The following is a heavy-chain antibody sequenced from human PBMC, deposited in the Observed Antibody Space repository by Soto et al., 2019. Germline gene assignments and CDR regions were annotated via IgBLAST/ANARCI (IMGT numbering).Heavy chain of an antibody. CDR2: IVVGSGNT. J-gene: IGHJ6*02. V-gene: IGHV1-58*01. CDR1: GFTFISSA. D-gene: IGHD3-22*01. Sequence: SVKVSCKASGFTFISSAVQWVRQARGQRLEWIGWIVVGSGNTNYAQKFQERVTITRDMSTSTAYMELSSLRSEDTAVYYCAAGPMIVVVSPYYYYGMDVWGQGTTVTVSS. CDR3: AAGPMIVVVSPYYYYGMDV.